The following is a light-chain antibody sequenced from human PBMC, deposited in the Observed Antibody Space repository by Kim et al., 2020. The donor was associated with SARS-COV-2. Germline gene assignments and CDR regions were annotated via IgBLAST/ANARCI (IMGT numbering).Light chain of an antibody. CDR3: SSFAISSALV. Sequence: GQSVTISCTGTSSNVGGYNFVSWYQQHPGKAPKLMIYDVRNRPSGVSNRFSGSKSGNTASLTISGLQTEDEADYYCSSFAISSALVFGTGTKVTVL. CDR2: DVR. J-gene: IGLJ1*01. V-gene: IGLV2-14*03. CDR1: SSNVGGYNF.